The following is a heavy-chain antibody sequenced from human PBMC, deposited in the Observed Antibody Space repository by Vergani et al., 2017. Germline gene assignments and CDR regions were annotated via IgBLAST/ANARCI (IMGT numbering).Heavy chain of an antibody. CDR2: MNPNSGKT. Sequence: QVQLVQSGAEVKKPGASVKVSCKASGYTFTSHDIYWVRQAPGQGLEWMGWMNPNSGKTGYAQKFQGRVTLTGNTSISTAYMDLRSLRSEDTAKYFCARVPDFLTGYTDYWGQGTTITVSS. J-gene: IGHJ6*02. V-gene: IGHV1-8*03. CDR3: ARVPDFLTGYTDY. CDR1: GYTFTSHD. D-gene: IGHD3-9*01.